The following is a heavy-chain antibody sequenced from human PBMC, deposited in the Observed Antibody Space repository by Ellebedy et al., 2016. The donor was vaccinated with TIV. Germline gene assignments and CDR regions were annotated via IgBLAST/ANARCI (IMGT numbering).Heavy chain of an antibody. D-gene: IGHD2-2*02. Sequence: GESLKISCAASGFTFSSYWIHWVRQAPGKGLMWVSRINVDGTSISYADSVRGRFTISRDNAKNTLYLQMNSLRAEDTAIYYCARGRSGTYIHHAFDYWGQGTLVTVSS. J-gene: IGHJ4*02. CDR2: INVDGTSI. V-gene: IGHV3-74*01. CDR1: GFTFSSYW. CDR3: ARGRSGTYIHHAFDY.